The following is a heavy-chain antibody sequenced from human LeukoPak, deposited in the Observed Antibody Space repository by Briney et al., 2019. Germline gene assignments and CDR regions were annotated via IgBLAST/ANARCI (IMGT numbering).Heavy chain of an antibody. D-gene: IGHD6-13*01. V-gene: IGHV4-39*07. CDR1: GGSISSSSYY. J-gene: IGHJ4*02. Sequence: SETLSLTCTVSGGSISSSSYYWGWIRQPPGKGLEWIGSIYYSGSTYYNPSLKSRVTISVDTSKNQFSLKLSSVTAADTAVYYCARDPHRIAAADYWGQGTLVTVSS. CDR3: ARDPHRIAAADY. CDR2: IYYSGST.